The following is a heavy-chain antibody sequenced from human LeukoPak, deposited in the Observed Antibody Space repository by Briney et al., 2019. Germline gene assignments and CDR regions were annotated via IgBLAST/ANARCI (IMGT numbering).Heavy chain of an antibody. Sequence: SVKVSFKASGDTFSAFGVTWVRQAPGQGLEWMGRIIPVLDTTTSAQRFQGRVTITADKSTNIVYMELRSLRTDDTAVYYCARDVAAKGALDSWGQGTLVTVSS. J-gene: IGHJ4*02. CDR2: IIPVLDTT. CDR1: GDTFSAFG. CDR3: ARDVAAKGALDS. D-gene: IGHD2-21*01. V-gene: IGHV1-69*04.